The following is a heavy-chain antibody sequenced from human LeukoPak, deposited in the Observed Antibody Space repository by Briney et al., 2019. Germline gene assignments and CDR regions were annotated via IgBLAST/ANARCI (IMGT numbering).Heavy chain of an antibody. CDR1: GYTFTSYG. D-gene: IGHD5-18*01. V-gene: IGHV1-69*13. Sequence: EASVKVSCKASGYTFTSYGISWVRQAPGQGLEWMGGIIPIFGTANYAQKFQGRVTITADESTSTAYMELSSLRSEDTAVYYCARGGYSYGYYFDYWGQGTLVTVSS. J-gene: IGHJ4*02. CDR2: IIPIFGTA. CDR3: ARGGYSYGYYFDY.